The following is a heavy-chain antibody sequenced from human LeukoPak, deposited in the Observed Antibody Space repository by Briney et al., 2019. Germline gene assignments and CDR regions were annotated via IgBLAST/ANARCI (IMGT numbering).Heavy chain of an antibody. Sequence: SETLSLTCTVSGDSIGIYYWNWIRQPPGKGLEWICYVYYSGSTNYNPSLKSRVTISVDTSRNQFSLKLRSATAADTAVYYCARDSVAGSVHWYFDLWGRGTLVTVAS. D-gene: IGHD6-19*01. CDR3: ARDSVAGSVHWYFDL. J-gene: IGHJ2*01. CDR1: GDSIGIYY. V-gene: IGHV4-59*01. CDR2: VYYSGST.